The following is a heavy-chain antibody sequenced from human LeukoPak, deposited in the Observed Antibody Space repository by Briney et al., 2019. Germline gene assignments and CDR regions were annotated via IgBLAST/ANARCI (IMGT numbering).Heavy chain of an antibody. CDR2: INPNSGDT. D-gene: IGHD1-26*01. Sequence: ASVKVSCKASGYTFTDYYIHWVRQAPGQVLEWMGWINPNSGDTNYAQKFQGRVTMTRDTSISIAYMDLSRLRSDDTAAYYCAREYAGTTTNWFDPWGQGTLVTVSS. V-gene: IGHV1-2*02. CDR1: GYTFTDYY. J-gene: IGHJ5*02. CDR3: AREYAGTTTNWFDP.